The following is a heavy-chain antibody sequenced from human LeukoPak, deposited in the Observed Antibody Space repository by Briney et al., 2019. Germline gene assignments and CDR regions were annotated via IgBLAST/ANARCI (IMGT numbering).Heavy chain of an antibody. CDR3: ATGGHSYGFKAIY. D-gene: IGHD5-18*01. V-gene: IGHV1-24*01. CDR1: GYTLTELS. J-gene: IGHJ4*02. Sequence: ASVTVSCKVSGYTLTELSMHWVRQAPGKGLEWMGGFDPEDGETIYAQKFQGRVTMTEDTSTDTAYMELSSLRSEDTAVYYCATGGHSYGFKAIYWGQGTLVTVSS. CDR2: FDPEDGET.